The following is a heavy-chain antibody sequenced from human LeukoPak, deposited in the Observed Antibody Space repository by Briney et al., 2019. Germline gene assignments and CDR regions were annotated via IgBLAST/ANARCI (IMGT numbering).Heavy chain of an antibody. V-gene: IGHV3-23*01. CDR1: GFTFSEYG. D-gene: IGHD5-24*01. J-gene: IGHJ4*02. Sequence: GGSLRLSCAASGFTFSEYGMSWVRRAPGKGLEWVSSNSGSGDSTYYADSVKGRFTISRDNSKNTLYLQMSSLRAEDTAVYYCAKRHGYNSGEVEYWGQGTLVTVSS. CDR2: NSGSGDST. CDR3: AKRHGYNSGEVEY.